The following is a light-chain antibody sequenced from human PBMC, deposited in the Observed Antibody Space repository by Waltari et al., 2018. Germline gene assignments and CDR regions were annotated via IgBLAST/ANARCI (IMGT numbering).Light chain of an antibody. Sequence: QSALTQPPSVSGSPGQSVTISCTGTSSDVGSYNRVSWYQQPPGTAPKLMIYEVSNRPSGVPDRFSGSKSGNTASLTISGLQAEDEADYYCSSYTSSSTPYVFGTRTKVTVL. CDR2: EVS. V-gene: IGLV2-18*02. CDR3: SSYTSSSTPYV. CDR1: SSDVGSYNR. J-gene: IGLJ1*01.